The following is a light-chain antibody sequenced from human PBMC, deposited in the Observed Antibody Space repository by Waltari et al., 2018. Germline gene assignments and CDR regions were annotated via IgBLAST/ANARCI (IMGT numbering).Light chain of an antibody. Sequence: DIQLTQYPSSLSASVGDRVHITCRASKGISNYLAWYQQKPGKVPKLLIYAASTLQSGVPSRFSGSGSGTDFTLTISSLQPEDVATYYCQKYNSAPRTFGPGTKVDIK. CDR2: AAS. CDR1: KGISNY. CDR3: QKYNSAPRT. V-gene: IGKV1-27*01. J-gene: IGKJ3*01.